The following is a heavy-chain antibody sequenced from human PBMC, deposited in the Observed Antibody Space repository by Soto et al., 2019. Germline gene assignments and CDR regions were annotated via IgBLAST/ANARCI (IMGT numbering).Heavy chain of an antibody. CDR3: ARDAFIYSRGAYYDH. Sequence: QVRLVESGGGAVQPGDSLRLSCDASGFTFSTYALHWVRQAPGKGLEWVAFISYTGANQYYADSVKGRFTVSRDNSKNIASLQMNSLNPEDSAVYYCARDAFIYSRGAYYDHCGQGTLVTVSS. V-gene: IGHV3-30-3*01. J-gene: IGHJ4*02. CDR1: GFTFSTYA. D-gene: IGHD4-4*01. CDR2: ISYTGANQ.